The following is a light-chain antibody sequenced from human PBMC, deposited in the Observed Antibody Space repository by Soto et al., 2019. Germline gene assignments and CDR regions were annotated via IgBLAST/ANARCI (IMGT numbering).Light chain of an antibody. CDR2: EVT. J-gene: IGLJ2*01. Sequence: QSALTQPPSESGSPGQSVTISCTGTSSDVGSYYYVSWYQQHPGKAPKLMIYEVTKRPSGVPDRFSGSKSGNTASLTVSGLQAEDDADYYCSSYAASNGLVFGGGIKLTVL. V-gene: IGLV2-8*01. CDR3: SSYAASNGLV. CDR1: SSDVGSYYY.